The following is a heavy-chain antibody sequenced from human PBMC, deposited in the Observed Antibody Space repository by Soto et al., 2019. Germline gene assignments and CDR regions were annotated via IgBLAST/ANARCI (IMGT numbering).Heavy chain of an antibody. V-gene: IGHV4-59*08. Sequence: TLSVTCTVSGGSISSSYWSWIRQPPGKGLEWIGYIYYSGSTNYNPSLKSRVTISVDTSKNQFSLKLSSVTAADTAVYYCARHGTWFGRREDGMDVCGQGTTVTVSS. CDR1: GGSISSSY. J-gene: IGHJ6*02. CDR2: IYYSGST. CDR3: ARHGTWFGRREDGMDV. D-gene: IGHD3-10*01.